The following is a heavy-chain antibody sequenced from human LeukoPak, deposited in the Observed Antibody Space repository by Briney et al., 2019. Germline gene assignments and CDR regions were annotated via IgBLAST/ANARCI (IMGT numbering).Heavy chain of an antibody. CDR1: GFTFSSYN. CDR3: ARDFRTDRKIFGVVITTEQFDY. D-gene: IGHD3-3*01. Sequence: PGGSLRLSCAASGFTFSSYNMNWVRQAPGKGLEWISYISSSTGTMYYADSVEGRFTISRDNAKNSLYLQMNSLRAEDTAVYYCARDFRTDRKIFGVVITTEQFDYWGQGTLVTVSS. V-gene: IGHV3-48*04. CDR2: ISSSTGTM. J-gene: IGHJ4*02.